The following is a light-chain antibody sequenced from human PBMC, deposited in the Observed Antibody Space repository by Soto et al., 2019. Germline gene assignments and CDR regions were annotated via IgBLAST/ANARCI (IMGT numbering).Light chain of an antibody. Sequence: EIVLTQSPATLSLSPGEKATISCRASEGVNNYLAWYRQKLGQAPRLLIYDASNRATGIPARFSGSGSGIDFTLTISSLEPEDFAVYYCQQRRNWPLTFGGGTKVDIK. CDR1: EGVNNY. CDR2: DAS. J-gene: IGKJ4*01. CDR3: QQRRNWPLT. V-gene: IGKV3-11*01.